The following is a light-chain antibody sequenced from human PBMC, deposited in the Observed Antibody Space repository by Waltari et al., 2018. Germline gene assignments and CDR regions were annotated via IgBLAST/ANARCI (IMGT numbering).Light chain of an antibody. V-gene: IGKV3-20*01. CDR1: QSVSSTF. Sequence: VLTQSPGTLSLSPGERATLPCRASQSVSSTFLAWYQQRPGQAPRLLIYGTSNRATGIPDRFSGSGSGTDFTLTISRLEPEDFAVYYCQQYDSSPSIYTFGPGTKVDVK. CDR3: QQYDSSPSIYT. CDR2: GTS. J-gene: IGKJ3*01.